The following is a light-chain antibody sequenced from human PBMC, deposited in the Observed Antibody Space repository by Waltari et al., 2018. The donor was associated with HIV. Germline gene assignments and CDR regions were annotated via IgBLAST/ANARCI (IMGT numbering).Light chain of an antibody. CDR3: ISYTTRTTWV. CDR2: EVS. V-gene: IGLV2-18*02. Sequence: QSALTQPPSVSGSPGQSVTISCTGTDRDVGRYSRVSWYQQPPGTAPKLILYEVSHRPSGVPDRFSGSKSGNMASLTISGLLPEDEALYYCISYTTRTTWVFGSGTEVTVL. CDR1: DRDVGRYSR. J-gene: IGLJ1*01.